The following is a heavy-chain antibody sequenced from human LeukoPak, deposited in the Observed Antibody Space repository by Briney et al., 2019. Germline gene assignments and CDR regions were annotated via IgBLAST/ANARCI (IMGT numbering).Heavy chain of an antibody. CDR3: ARFYYDTLTGQPAEFDY. Sequence: PSETLSLTCTVSGGSISSSSSYYWGWIRQPPGKGLEWIGSIYYSGSTYYNPSLKSRVTISVDTSKNQFSLKLSSVTAADTAVYYCARFYYDTLTGQPAEFDYWGQGTLVTVSS. V-gene: IGHV4-39*07. J-gene: IGHJ4*02. CDR2: IYYSGST. CDR1: GGSISSSSSYY. D-gene: IGHD3-9*01.